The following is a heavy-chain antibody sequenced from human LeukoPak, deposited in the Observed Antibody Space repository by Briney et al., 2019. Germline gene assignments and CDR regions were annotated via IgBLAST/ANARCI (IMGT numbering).Heavy chain of an antibody. CDR1: GFTFSSYG. V-gene: IGHV3-30*02. CDR3: ARDGAVTNGRYFDY. J-gene: IGHJ4*02. CDR2: IRYDDSNK. Sequence: GGSLRLSCAASGFTFSSYGIHWVRQAPGKGLEWVAYIRYDDSNKYYADSVKGRFFISRDNSKNTLSLQMNSPRAEDTAVYYCARDGAVTNGRYFDYWGQGTLVTVSS. D-gene: IGHD4-17*01.